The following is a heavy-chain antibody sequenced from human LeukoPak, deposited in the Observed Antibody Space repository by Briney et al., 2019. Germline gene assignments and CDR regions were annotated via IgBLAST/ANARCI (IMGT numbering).Heavy chain of an antibody. D-gene: IGHD2-2*02. Sequence: GASVKVSCKASGYTFTTFGFSWVRQAPGKGLKGLEGISPYNGNTNYAQNLQGRLPMTTDTSTTTAYMELRSLRSDDPAVYYCARMGCLSPSCYTLAYWGQGTLVTVSS. J-gene: IGHJ4*02. CDR2: ISPYNGNT. CDR1: GYTFTTFG. CDR3: ARMGCLSPSCYTLAY. V-gene: IGHV1-18*01.